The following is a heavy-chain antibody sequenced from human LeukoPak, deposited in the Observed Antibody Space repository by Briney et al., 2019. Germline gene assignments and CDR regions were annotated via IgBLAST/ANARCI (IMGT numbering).Heavy chain of an antibody. Sequence: GGSLRLSCAASGLTVSSNYMSWVRQPPGKGLEWVAVIYSGSSTEYADSVKGRFTISRDNSKNTLYLQMNSLRAEDTAVYYCARGSQELGPWGQGTLVTVSS. CDR2: IYSGSST. CDR3: ARGSQELGP. CDR1: GLTVSSNY. J-gene: IGHJ4*02. D-gene: IGHD3-10*01. V-gene: IGHV3-66*01.